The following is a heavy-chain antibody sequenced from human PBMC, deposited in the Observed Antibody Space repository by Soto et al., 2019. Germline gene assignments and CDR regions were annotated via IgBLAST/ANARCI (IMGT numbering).Heavy chain of an antibody. J-gene: IGHJ4*02. D-gene: IGHD3-3*01. V-gene: IGHV3-9*01. CDR2: ISWNSGSI. CDR3: AKDRQFNYDFWSGYSDY. CDR1: GFTFDDYA. Sequence: GGSLRLSCAASGFTFDDYAMHWVRQAPGKGLEWVSGISWNSGSIGYADYVKGRFTISRDNAKNSLYLQINSLRAEDTALYYCAKDRQFNYDFWSGYSDYWGQGTLVTVSS.